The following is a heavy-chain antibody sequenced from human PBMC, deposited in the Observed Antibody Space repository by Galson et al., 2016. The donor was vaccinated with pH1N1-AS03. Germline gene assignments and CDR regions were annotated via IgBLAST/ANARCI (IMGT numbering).Heavy chain of an antibody. CDR1: GDSMDSSSYH. J-gene: IGHJ5*02. CDR3: ARQATPEGWLHYTWFDP. D-gene: IGHD5-24*01. V-gene: IGHV4-39*01. Sequence: LSLTCSVSGDSMDSSSYHWGWIRQPPGKGLEWIGTVYYSGRTYYNPSLNRRVTISVDVSRRHFSLKLKSVSATDTGVYSCARQATPEGWLHYTWFDPWGQGTLVTVSS. CDR2: VYYSGRT.